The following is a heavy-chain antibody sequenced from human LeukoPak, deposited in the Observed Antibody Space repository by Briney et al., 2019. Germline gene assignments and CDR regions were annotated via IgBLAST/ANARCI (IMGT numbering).Heavy chain of an antibody. J-gene: IGHJ4*02. V-gene: IGHV4-39*01. CDR1: GGSITSGTYY. Sequence: PPETLSLTCTVSGGSITSGTYYWGWIRQPPGKGLEWIGNIYYSGITHYNPSLKSRVTISVDTSKNQFSLRLTSVTAADTAVYYCARHGSAYSSSWYCAFDYWGQGTLVSASS. CDR3: ARHGSAYSSSWYCAFDY. D-gene: IGHD6-13*01. CDR2: IYYSGIT.